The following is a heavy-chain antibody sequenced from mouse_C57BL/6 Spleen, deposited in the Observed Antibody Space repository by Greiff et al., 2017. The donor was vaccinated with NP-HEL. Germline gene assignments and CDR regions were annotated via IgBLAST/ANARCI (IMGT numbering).Heavy chain of an antibody. V-gene: IGHV5-6*01. J-gene: IGHJ2*01. Sequence: EVQVVESGGDLVKPGGSLKLSCAASGFTFSSYGMSWVRQTPDKRLEWVATISSGGSYTYYPDSVKGRFTISRDNAKNTLYLQMSSLKSEDTAMYYCARLTTVVLYYFDYWGQGTTLTVSS. CDR2: ISSGGSYT. CDR1: GFTFSSYG. D-gene: IGHD1-1*01. CDR3: ARLTTVVLYYFDY.